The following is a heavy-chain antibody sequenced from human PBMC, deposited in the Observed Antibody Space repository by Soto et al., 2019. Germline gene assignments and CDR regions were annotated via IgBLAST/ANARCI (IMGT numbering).Heavy chain of an antibody. Sequence: QLQLQESGSGLVKPSQTLSLTCAVSGGSISSGGYSWSWIRQPPGKGLEWIGYIYHSGSTYYNPSLKSRVTISVDRSKNQFSLKLSSVTAADTAVYYCARGRGTVTTTMADAFDIWGQGTMVTVSS. J-gene: IGHJ3*02. CDR2: IYHSGST. CDR3: ARGRGTVTTTMADAFDI. CDR1: GGSISSGGYS. V-gene: IGHV4-30-2*01. D-gene: IGHD4-17*01.